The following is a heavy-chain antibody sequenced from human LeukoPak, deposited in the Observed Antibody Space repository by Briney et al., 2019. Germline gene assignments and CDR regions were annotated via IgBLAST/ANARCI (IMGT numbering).Heavy chain of an antibody. CDR3: ARDEGSGWYDY. D-gene: IGHD6-19*01. CDR2: IQRSGNT. V-gene: IGHV4-4*07. Sequence: SETLSLTCTVSGGSISSYYWNWIRQPAGKGLEWIGRIQRSGNTIYNPSLKSRVTMSADKSKNQFSLKLTSVTAADTAVYYCARDEGSGWYDYWGQGTLVTVSS. CDR1: GGSISSYY. J-gene: IGHJ4*02.